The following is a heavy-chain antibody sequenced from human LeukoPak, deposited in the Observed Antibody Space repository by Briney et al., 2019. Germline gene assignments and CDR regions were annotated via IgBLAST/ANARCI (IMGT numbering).Heavy chain of an antibody. CDR1: GLTFNNYA. D-gene: IGHD2-8*01. Sequence: AGGSLRLSCAVSGLTFNNYAMSWVRQAPGKGLEWVSAISGSGGSTYYADSVKGRFTISRDNSKNTLYLQMNSLRAEDTAVYYCAKGPDCTSGICYTFFDYWGQGTLVTVSS. J-gene: IGHJ4*02. V-gene: IGHV3-23*01. CDR2: ISGSGGST. CDR3: AKGPDCTSGICYTFFDY.